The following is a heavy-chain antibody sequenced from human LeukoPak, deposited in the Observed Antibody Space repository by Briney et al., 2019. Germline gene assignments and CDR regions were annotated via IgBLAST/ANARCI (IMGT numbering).Heavy chain of an antibody. CDR1: GGTFSSYA. CDR3: ARGQYQLPPSVDFYMDV. V-gene: IGHV1-69*04. Sequence: ASVKVSCKASGGTFSSYAISWVRQAPGQGLEWMGRIIPILGIANYAQKFQGRVTITADKSTSTAYMELSSLRSEDTAVYYCARGQYQLPPSVDFYMDVWGEGTTVTVSS. D-gene: IGHD2-2*01. J-gene: IGHJ6*03. CDR2: IIPILGIA.